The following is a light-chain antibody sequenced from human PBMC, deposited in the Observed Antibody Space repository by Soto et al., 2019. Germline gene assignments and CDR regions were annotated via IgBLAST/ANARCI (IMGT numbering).Light chain of an antibody. Sequence: QLVLTQPPSASGIPGQRVTISCSGSISNLGSNFIHWYQQLPGAAPKLLISRNNERPSGVPDRFSASKSGTSASLAISGLRSEDEADYHCAAWDDSLSGVVFGGGTKVTVL. CDR1: ISNLGSNF. CDR3: AAWDDSLSGVV. J-gene: IGLJ3*02. CDR2: RNN. V-gene: IGLV1-47*01.